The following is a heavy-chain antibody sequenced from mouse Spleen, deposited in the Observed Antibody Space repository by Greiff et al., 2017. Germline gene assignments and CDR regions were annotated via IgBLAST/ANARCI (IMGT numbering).Heavy chain of an antibody. Sequence: QVQLQQSGAELVKPGASVKISCKASGYAFSSYWMNWVKQRPGKGLEWIGQIYPGDGDTNYNGKVKGKATLTADKSSSTAYMQLSSLTSEDSAVYFCAREDYGNYGDAMVYWGQKTSVTLSS. CDR3: AREDYGNYGDAMVY. CDR2: IYPGDGDT. CDR1: GYAFSSYW. V-gene: IGHV1-80*01. D-gene: IGHD2-1*01. J-gene: IGHJ4*01.